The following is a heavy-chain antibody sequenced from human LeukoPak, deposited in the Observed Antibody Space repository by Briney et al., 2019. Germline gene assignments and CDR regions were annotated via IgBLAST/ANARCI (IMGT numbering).Heavy chain of an antibody. Sequence: SQTLSLTCAISGNSVSSNSATWTWLRQSPSRGLEWLGRTYYRSKWYNDYAVSVKSRIVINPDTSKYQFSLQLNSVTPEDTAVYYCARGSSSNSWYFDYWGQGTLVTVSS. D-gene: IGHD6-13*01. J-gene: IGHJ4*02. CDR2: TYYRSKWYN. V-gene: IGHV6-1*01. CDR3: ARGSSSNSWYFDY. CDR1: GNSVSSNSAT.